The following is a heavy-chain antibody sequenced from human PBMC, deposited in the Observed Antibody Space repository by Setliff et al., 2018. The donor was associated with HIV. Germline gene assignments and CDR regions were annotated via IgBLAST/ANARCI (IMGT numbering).Heavy chain of an antibody. CDR2: INPNSGGT. Sequence: ASVKVSCKASGYTFTGYYMHWVRQAPGQGLEWMGWINPNSGGTNYAQKFQGRVTMTRDTSISTAYMELSGLRSDDTAVYYCARDLDIVVVVAATEYGMDVWGQGTTVTVS. V-gene: IGHV1-2*02. J-gene: IGHJ6*02. CDR1: GYTFTGYY. CDR3: ARDLDIVVVVAATEYGMDV. D-gene: IGHD2-15*01.